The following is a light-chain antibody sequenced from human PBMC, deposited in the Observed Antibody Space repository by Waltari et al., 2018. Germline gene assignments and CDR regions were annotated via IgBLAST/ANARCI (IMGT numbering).Light chain of an antibody. J-gene: IGLJ2*01. CDR3: SSYTISSTLL. Sequence: QSALTQPPSVSGSPGQSVTISCTGTSDDVGHYTRVSWYQQPPATAPKLMIYDVSIRPSGVPDRFSGSKSGNTASLTSSGLHAEDEADYYCSSYTISSTLLFGGGTKLTVL. V-gene: IGLV2-18*02. CDR2: DVS. CDR1: SDDVGHYTR.